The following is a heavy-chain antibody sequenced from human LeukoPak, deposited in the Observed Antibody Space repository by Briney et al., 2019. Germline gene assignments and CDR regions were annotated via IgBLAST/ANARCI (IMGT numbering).Heavy chain of an antibody. CDR3: ARGDMIVVDSDFDY. D-gene: IGHD3-22*01. CDR2: INPNSGGT. CDR1: GYTFPSYG. Sequence: ASVKVSCKASGYTFPSYGISWVRQAPGQGLEWMGRINPNSGGTNYAQKFQGRVTMTRDTSISTAYMELSRLRSDDTAVYYCARGDMIVVDSDFDYWGQGTLVTVSS. V-gene: IGHV1-2*06. J-gene: IGHJ4*02.